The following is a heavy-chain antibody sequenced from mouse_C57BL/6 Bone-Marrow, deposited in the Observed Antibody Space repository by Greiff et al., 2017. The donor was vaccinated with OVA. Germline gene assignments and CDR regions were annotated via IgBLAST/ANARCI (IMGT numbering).Heavy chain of an antibody. J-gene: IGHJ4*01. D-gene: IGHD1-1*02. CDR2: ISNLAYSI. CDR1: GFTFSDYG. CDR3: ARHEGWWAMDY. Sequence: EVQLMESGGGLVQPGGSLKLSCAASGFTFSDYGMAWVRQAPRKGPEWVAFISNLAYSIYYADTVTGRFTISRENAKNTLYLEMSSLRSEDTAMYYCARHEGWWAMDYWGQGTSVTVSS. V-gene: IGHV5-15*01.